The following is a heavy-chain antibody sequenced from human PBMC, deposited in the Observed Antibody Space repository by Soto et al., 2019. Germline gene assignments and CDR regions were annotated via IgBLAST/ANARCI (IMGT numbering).Heavy chain of an antibody. CDR3: ARVPDY. CDR1: GGSISSGGYS. D-gene: IGHD3-3*01. CDR2: IYHSGSP. V-gene: IGHV4-30-2*01. J-gene: IGHJ4*02. Sequence: QLQLQESGSGLVKPSQTLSLTCAVSGGSISSGGYSWSWIRQPPGKGLEWIGYIYHSGSPYYNPXXXXXXXXXXXXXXXXXXXXXXXXXAXXXXXXXXARVPDYWGQGTLVTVSS.